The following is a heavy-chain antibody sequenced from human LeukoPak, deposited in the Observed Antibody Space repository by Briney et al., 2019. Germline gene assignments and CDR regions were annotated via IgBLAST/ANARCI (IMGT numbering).Heavy chain of an antibody. Sequence: GGSLRLSCAASGFTFSSYWMHWVRQAPGKGLVWVSRIKSDGSSTSYADSVKGRFTISRDNSKNTLYLQMNSLRAEDTAVYYCAKEQIWYYYDSSGYYPYWGQGTLVTVSS. CDR1: GFTFSSYW. D-gene: IGHD3-22*01. CDR2: IKSDGSST. CDR3: AKEQIWYYYDSSGYYPY. V-gene: IGHV3-74*01. J-gene: IGHJ4*02.